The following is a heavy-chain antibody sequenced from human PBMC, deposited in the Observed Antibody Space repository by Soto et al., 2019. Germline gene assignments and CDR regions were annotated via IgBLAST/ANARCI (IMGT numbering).Heavy chain of an antibody. J-gene: IGHJ4*02. D-gene: IGHD2-15*01. CDR3: AKGVEGGWYYFDY. CDR2: ISDTDGST. Sequence: EVQLLESGGGLVQPGGSLTLSCAASGFTFSTYAMTWVRQAPGKGLEWVSTISDTDGSTYYAESVKGRFTISRDNSRNTVYLQMSSLRAGDTAVYYCAKGVEGGWYYFDYWGQGTLVTVSS. CDR1: GFTFSTYA. V-gene: IGHV3-23*01.